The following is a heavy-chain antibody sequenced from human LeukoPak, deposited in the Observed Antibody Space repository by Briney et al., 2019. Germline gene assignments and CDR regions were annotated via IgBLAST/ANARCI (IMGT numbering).Heavy chain of an antibody. V-gene: IGHV4-39*01. CDR3: VRHAHYYYFADF. J-gene: IGHJ6*03. CDR1: GVPIVSSASY. Sequence: PSETLSLTCSVSGVPIVSSASYWGWIRQPPGQGLEWLGSIDSNGNTYYNPSLESRASVQVDTSQNQVSLKLTSVTAADTAVYYCVRHAHYYYFADFWGEGT. CDR2: IDSNGNT.